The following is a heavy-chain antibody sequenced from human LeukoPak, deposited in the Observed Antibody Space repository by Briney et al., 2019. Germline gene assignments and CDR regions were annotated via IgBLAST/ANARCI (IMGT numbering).Heavy chain of an antibody. D-gene: IGHD3-3*01. CDR3: ARGTYYDFWSGYHVGWFDP. CDR2: ISSSGSTI. CDR1: GFTFSSYE. J-gene: IGHJ5*02. V-gene: IGHV3-48*03. Sequence: GGSLRLSCAASGFTFSSYEMNWVRQAPGKGLEWVSYISSSGSTIYYADSVNGRFTISRDNAKNSLYLQMNSLRAEDTAVYYCARGTYYDFWSGYHVGWFDPWGQGTLVTVSS.